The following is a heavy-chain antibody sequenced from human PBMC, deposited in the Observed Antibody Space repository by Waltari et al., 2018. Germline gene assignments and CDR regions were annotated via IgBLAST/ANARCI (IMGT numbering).Heavy chain of an antibody. V-gene: IGHV4-4*02. J-gene: IGHJ4*02. CDR3: ARDRGRGLYLDS. CDR2: VRGDGRT. CDR1: GDSMSSSAC. Sequence: QLKLQESGPGLVKPSGTLSLTCGVSGDSMSSSACWSWVRQPPGKGLEWIGQVRGDGRTNYNPPFASRLTMSLDTSNNQFSLRMTSAAAADTAVYYCARDRGRGLYLDSWGPGTLVTVSP. D-gene: IGHD2-15*01.